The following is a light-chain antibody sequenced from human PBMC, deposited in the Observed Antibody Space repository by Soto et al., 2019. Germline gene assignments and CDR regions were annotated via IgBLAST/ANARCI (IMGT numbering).Light chain of an antibody. CDR1: QSVLYSSNNKNY. V-gene: IGKV4-1*01. J-gene: IGKJ2*01. CDR2: WAS. CDR3: QRYYSSSYT. Sequence: DIVMTQSPDSLAVSLGERATINCKSSQSVLYSSNNKNYLAWYQQKTGQPPKLLIYWASARESGVPERFSGSGSGTDFTLTISSLQAEDVAVYYCQRYYSSSYTFGQGTKLEI.